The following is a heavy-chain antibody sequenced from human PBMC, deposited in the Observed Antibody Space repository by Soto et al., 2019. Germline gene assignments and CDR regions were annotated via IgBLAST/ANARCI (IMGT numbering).Heavy chain of an antibody. CDR1: GGSFSGYY. CDR3: ARRTSKPFLLDY. J-gene: IGHJ4*02. Sequence: QVQLQQWGAGLLKPSETLSLTCAVYGGSFSGYYWSWIRQPPGKGLEWIGEINHSGSTNYNPSLKRRVTISVDTSKNQFSLKLSSVTAADTAVYYCARRTSKPFLLDYWGQGTLVTVSS. CDR2: INHSGST. V-gene: IGHV4-34*01.